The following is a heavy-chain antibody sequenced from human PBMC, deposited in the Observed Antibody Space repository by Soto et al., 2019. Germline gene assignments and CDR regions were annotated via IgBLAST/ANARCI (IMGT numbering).Heavy chain of an antibody. D-gene: IGHD3-3*01. J-gene: IGHJ6*02. CDR2: ISDGGSEI. Sequence: QVQLVESGGGLVKPGGSLRLSCAASGFTFNDHYMSWVRQAPGKGLEWISFISDGGSEIYYADSVRDRFTISRDNAKNSLSLQMNSLRAEDTAVYYCARDRNPSSYIGLSDWGQGTTVTVSS. V-gene: IGHV3-11*01. CDR1: GFTFNDHY. CDR3: ARDRNPSSYIGLSD.